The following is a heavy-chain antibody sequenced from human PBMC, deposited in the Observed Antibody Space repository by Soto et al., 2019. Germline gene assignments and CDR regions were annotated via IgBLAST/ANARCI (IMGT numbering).Heavy chain of an antibody. CDR2: IYYSGST. D-gene: IGHD4-17*01. J-gene: IGHJ3*02. V-gene: IGHV4-30-4*01. Sequence: QVQLQESGPGLVKPSQTLSLTCTVSGGSISSGDYYWSWIRQPPGKGLEWIGYIYYSGSTYYNPSLQAXLTRAVDTAKXXFXLMXRSLTAADTAVYYCARVGGSSPLADYGDYGDAFDIWGQGTMVTVSS. CDR1: GGSISSGDYY. CDR3: ARVGGSSPLADYGDYGDAFDI.